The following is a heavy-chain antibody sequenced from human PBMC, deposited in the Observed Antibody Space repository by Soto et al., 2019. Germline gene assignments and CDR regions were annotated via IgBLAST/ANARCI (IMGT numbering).Heavy chain of an antibody. CDR1: GYTFTSYG. CDR2: ISAYNGNT. CDR3: ARAAGFWSGYRMHYYYYYMDV. D-gene: IGHD3-3*01. V-gene: IGHV1-18*01. Sequence: ASVKVSCKASGYTFTSYGISWVRQAPGQGLEWIGWISAYNGNTNYAQKLQGRVTMTTDTSTSTAYMELRSLRSDDTAVYYCARAAGFWSGYRMHYYYYYMDVWGKGTTVTVSS. J-gene: IGHJ6*03.